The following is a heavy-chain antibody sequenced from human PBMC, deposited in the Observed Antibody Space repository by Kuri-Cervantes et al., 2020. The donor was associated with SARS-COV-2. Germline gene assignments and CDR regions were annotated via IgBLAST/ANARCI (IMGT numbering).Heavy chain of an antibody. V-gene: IGHV4-59*01. CDR1: GGSISSYY. CDR2: IYYSGST. J-gene: IGHJ4*02. D-gene: IGHD5-18*01. CDR3: ARGYSLIDY. Sequence: GSLRLSCIVSGGSISSYYWSWIRQPPGKGLEWIGCIYYSGSTNYNPSLKSRVTISVDTSKNQFSLKLSSVTAADTAVYYCARGYSLIDYWGQGTLVTVSS.